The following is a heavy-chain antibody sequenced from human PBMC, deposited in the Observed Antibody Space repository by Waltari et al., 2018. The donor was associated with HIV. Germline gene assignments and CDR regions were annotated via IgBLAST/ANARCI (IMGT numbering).Heavy chain of an antibody. D-gene: IGHD3-10*01. Sequence: EVQVVESGGGLIQPGGSLRLSCAVSGFTVNRKYMSWVRQAPGKGLEWVSVIISGSTKYYAESVKGRFIISTDSSKNTLYLQMNSLRVEDTAVYYCVRGGGDPAVRRTAGYQYYGMDVWGQGTTVTVSS. V-gene: IGHV3-53*01. CDR2: IISGSTK. CDR1: GFTVNRKY. J-gene: IGHJ6*02. CDR3: VRGGGDPAVRRTAGYQYYGMDV.